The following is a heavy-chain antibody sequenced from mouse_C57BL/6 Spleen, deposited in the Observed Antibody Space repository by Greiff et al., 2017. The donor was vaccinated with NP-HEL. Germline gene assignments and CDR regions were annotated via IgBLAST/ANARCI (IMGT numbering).Heavy chain of an antibody. CDR3: ARDRVYSNYWYFDV. CDR1: GFTFSSYA. CDR2: ISDGGSYT. J-gene: IGHJ1*03. V-gene: IGHV5-4*01. D-gene: IGHD2-5*01. Sequence: EVKLVESGGGLVKPGGSLKLSCAASGFTFSSYAMSWVRQTPEKRLEWVATISDGGSYTYYPDNVKGRFTISRDNAKNNLYLQMSHLKSEDTAMYYCARDRVYSNYWYFDVWGTGTTVTVSS.